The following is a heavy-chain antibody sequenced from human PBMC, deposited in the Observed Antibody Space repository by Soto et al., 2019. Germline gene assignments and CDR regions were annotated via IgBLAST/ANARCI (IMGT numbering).Heavy chain of an antibody. CDR2: INAGNGNT. Sequence: QVQLVQSGAEVKKPGASGKVSCKASGYTFTSYAMHWVRQAPGQRLEWMGWINAGNGNTTYSQKFQGRVSITRDTSASTAYMELSSLRSEDTAVYYCARGPPFWSGYSYYYYYYIDVWGKGTTVTVSS. D-gene: IGHD3-3*01. CDR1: GYTFTSYA. J-gene: IGHJ6*03. CDR3: ARGPPFWSGYSYYYYYYIDV. V-gene: IGHV1-3*01.